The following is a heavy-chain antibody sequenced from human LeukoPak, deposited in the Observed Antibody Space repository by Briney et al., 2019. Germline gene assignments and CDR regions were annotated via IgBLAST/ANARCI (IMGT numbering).Heavy chain of an antibody. J-gene: IGHJ4*02. D-gene: IGHD6-13*01. Sequence: GESLKISCKGSGYSFTSYWIGWVRQMPGKGLEWMGIIYPGDSDTRYSPSFRGQVTISADKSISTAYLQWSSLKASDTAMYYCARRGIAAAGIGLNYFDYWGQGTLVTVSS. CDR3: ARRGIAAAGIGLNYFDY. CDR2: IYPGDSDT. V-gene: IGHV5-51*01. CDR1: GYSFTSYW.